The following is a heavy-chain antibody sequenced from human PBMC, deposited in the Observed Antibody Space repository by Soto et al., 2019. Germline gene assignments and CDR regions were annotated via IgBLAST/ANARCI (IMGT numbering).Heavy chain of an antibody. D-gene: IGHD3-22*01. CDR2: IYYSGST. CDR1: GGSISSSSYY. V-gene: IGHV4-39*01. J-gene: IGHJ4*02. CDR3: ARDSGYLLDY. Sequence: SETLSLTCTVSGGSISSSSYYWGWIRQPPGKGLEWIGSIYYSGSTYYNPSLKSRVTISVGTSKNQFSLKLSSVTAADTAVYYCARDSGYLLDYWGQGTLVTVSS.